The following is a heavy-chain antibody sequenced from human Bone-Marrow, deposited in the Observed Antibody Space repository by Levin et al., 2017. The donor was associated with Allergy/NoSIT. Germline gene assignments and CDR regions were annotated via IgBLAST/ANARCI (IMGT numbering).Heavy chain of an antibody. V-gene: IGHV3-30*18. CDR3: AKGAYYYGSGSYYTLYYLDY. Sequence: GGSLRLSCAASGFTFSSYGMHWVRQAPGKGLEWVAVISYDGSNKYYADSVKGRLTISRDNSKSTLYLQMNSLRAEDTAVYYCAKGAYYYGSGSYYTLYYLDYWGQGTLVTVSS. J-gene: IGHJ4*02. CDR2: ISYDGSNK. D-gene: IGHD3-10*01. CDR1: GFTFSSYG.